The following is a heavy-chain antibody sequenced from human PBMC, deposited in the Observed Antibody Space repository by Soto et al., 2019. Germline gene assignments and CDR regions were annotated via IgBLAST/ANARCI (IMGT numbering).Heavy chain of an antibody. CDR2: ISPYSGKT. Sequence: QVQLVQSGAEVKKPGASVTVSCKASGYTFTNYGIAWVRQAPGQGLEWMGWISPYSGKTDYRQNLQGRVTMTADTSTTTAYMELRSLRSDDTAVYYCTRDRLTLTTSLIFDFWGQGTLVTVSS. V-gene: IGHV1-18*01. D-gene: IGHD3-9*01. J-gene: IGHJ4*02. CDR1: GYTFTNYG. CDR3: TRDRLTLTTSLIFDF.